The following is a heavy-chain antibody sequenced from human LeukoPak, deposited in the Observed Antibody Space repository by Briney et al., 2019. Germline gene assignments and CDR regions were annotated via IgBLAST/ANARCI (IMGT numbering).Heavy chain of an antibody. CDR3: ARHPIAAGGAYNWFDP. Sequence: GESLKISCKGSGYSFTSYWIGWGRQMPGKALEWMGIIYPRDSNTIYSPSFQGQVTIPVDTSINTAYLQWISLKASDTAMYYCARHPIAAGGAYNWFDPWGQGTLVTVSS. CDR2: IYPRDSNT. J-gene: IGHJ5*02. D-gene: IGHD6-13*01. V-gene: IGHV5-51*01. CDR1: GYSFTSYW.